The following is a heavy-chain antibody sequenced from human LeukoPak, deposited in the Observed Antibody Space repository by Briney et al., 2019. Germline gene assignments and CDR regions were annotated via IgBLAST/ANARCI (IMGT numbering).Heavy chain of an antibody. D-gene: IGHD2/OR15-2a*01. CDR3: ARDRATIRISYYYYGMDV. J-gene: IGHJ6*02. V-gene: IGHV1-18*01. Sequence: ASVKVSCKASGYTFTSYGISWVRQAPGQGLEWMGWISAYNGNTNYAQKLQGRVTMTTDTSTSTAYMELRSLRSEDTAVYYCARDRATIRISYYYYGMDVWGQGTTVTVSS. CDR1: GYTFTSYG. CDR2: ISAYNGNT.